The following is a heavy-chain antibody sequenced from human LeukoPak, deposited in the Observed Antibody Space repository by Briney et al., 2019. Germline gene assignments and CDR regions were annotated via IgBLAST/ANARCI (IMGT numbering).Heavy chain of an antibody. D-gene: IGHD1-26*01. CDR3: AKVAIGSAYYFDY. V-gene: IGHV3-23*01. Sequence: QAGGSLRLSCAASGFTFSSYAMSWVRQAPGKGLEWVSAISAGGDGTYYADSVKGRFTISRDNSKNTLYLQMNSLRAEDTAIYYCAKVAIGSAYYFDYWGQGTLVTVSS. CDR1: GFTFSSYA. CDR2: ISAGGDGT. J-gene: IGHJ4*02.